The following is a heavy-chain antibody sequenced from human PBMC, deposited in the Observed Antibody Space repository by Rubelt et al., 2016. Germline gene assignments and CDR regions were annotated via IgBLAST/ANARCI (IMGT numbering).Heavy chain of an antibody. Sequence: QVQLQESGPGLVKPSETLSLTCTVSGGSISSYYWSWIRQPPGKGLEWIGSVSDSGRTYYNPSLKSRVTISVDTSEKQISLKLTSVTAADTAVYYCARDKAEDPSGLLEWGQGALVTVSS. J-gene: IGHJ4*02. CDR1: GGSISSYY. V-gene: IGHV4-59*01. D-gene: IGHD6-19*01. CDR3: ARDKAEDPSGLLE. CDR2: VSDSGRT.